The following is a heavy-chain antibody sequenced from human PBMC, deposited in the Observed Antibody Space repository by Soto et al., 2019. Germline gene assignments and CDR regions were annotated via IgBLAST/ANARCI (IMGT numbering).Heavy chain of an antibody. CDR1: GFTFSSYT. Sequence: EVQLVESGGGLVKPGGSLRLSCAASGFTFSSYTMNWVRQAPGKGLEWISSISSGSSYIYYAGSVKGRFTISRDNDKNSLFLQMNSLRADDTAVYYCARDILSGGAYPDSWGQGTKVTVSS. V-gene: IGHV3-21*01. CDR2: ISSGSSYI. J-gene: IGHJ4*02. CDR3: ARDILSGGAYPDS. D-gene: IGHD3-10*01.